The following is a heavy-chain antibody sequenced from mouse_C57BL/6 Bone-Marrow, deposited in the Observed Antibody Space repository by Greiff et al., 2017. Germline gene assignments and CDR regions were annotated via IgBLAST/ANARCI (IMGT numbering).Heavy chain of an antibody. CDR1: GYTFTSYW. CDR2: INPSSGYT. V-gene: IGHV1-7*01. CDR3: ASRLWLRPRDY. D-gene: IGHD2-2*01. J-gene: IGHJ2*01. Sequence: VKLQEPGAELAKPGASVKLSCKASGYTFTSYWMHWVKQRPGQGLEWIGNINPSSGYTKYNQKFKNKATLTADKSSSTAYMQLSSLTYEDSAVYYWASRLWLRPRDYWGQGTTLTVAS.